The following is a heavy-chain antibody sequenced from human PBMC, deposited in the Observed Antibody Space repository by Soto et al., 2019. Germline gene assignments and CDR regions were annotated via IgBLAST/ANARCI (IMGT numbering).Heavy chain of an antibody. V-gene: IGHV4-30-2*01. CDR1: GGSIISGGYS. CDR2: IYHSGST. J-gene: IGHJ5*02. D-gene: IGHD4-17*01. CDR3: SVYGGKSGVRCDA. Sequence: QLQLQESGSGLVKPSQTLSLTCAGSGGSIISGGYSWSWIRQPPGKGLEWIGYIYHSGSTYYNPSLKTRGTLSVERSKNQFSLKLSSVTAADTAVYYCSVYGGKSGVRCDAWLQGTLVTVSS.